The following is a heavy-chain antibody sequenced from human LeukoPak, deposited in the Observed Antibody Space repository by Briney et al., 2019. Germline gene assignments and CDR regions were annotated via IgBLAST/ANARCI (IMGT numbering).Heavy chain of an antibody. CDR1: GGSISSSSYY. CDR3: ARDLYNWFDP. CDR2: IYYSGST. V-gene: IGHV4-39*07. J-gene: IGHJ5*02. Sequence: SETLSLTCTVSGGSISSSSYYWGWIRQPPGKGLEWTGSIYYSGSTYYNPSLKSRVTISVDTSKNQFSLKLSSVTAADTAVYYCARDLYNWFDPWGQGTLVTVSS.